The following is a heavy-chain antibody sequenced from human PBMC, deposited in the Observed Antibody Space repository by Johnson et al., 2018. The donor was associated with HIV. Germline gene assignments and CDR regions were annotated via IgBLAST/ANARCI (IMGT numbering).Heavy chain of an antibody. J-gene: IGHJ3*02. CDR1: GFTFSSYW. CDR2: INSDGSNT. D-gene: IGHD1-26*01. CDR3: ARGANSGSYFGAFDI. Sequence: VQVVESGGGLVQPGGSLRLSCAASGFTFSSYWMHWVRQGPGEGLVWVSRINSDGSNTYYADSVKGRFTISRDNSKNTLYLQMNSLRAEDTEVYYCARGANSGSYFGAFDIWGRGTMVTVSS. V-gene: IGHV3-74*01.